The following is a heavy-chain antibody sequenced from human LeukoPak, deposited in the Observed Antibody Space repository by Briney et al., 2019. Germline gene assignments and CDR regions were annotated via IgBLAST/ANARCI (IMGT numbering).Heavy chain of an antibody. J-gene: IGHJ6*02. D-gene: IGHD3-22*01. CDR2: ISGDGGST. V-gene: IGHV3-43*02. CDR3: AKAKSFTLKGKYYYDSSGYYDGVQERRGMDV. Sequence: PGGSLRLSCAASGFTFDDYAMHWVRQAPGKGLEWVSLISGDGGSTYYADSVKGRFTISTDNSKNSLYLQMNSLRTEDTALYYCAKAKSFTLKGKYYYDSSGYYDGVQERRGMDVWGQGTTVTVSS. CDR1: GFTFDDYA.